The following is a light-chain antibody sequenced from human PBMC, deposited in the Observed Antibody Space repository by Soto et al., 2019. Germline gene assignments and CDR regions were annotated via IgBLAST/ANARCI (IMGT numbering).Light chain of an antibody. CDR1: SSDVGAYNY. J-gene: IGLJ3*02. V-gene: IGLV2-8*01. CDR3: SSYAGNNNGV. CDR2: EVS. Sequence: QSVLTQPPAASGSPGQSVAISCTGTSSDVGAYNYVSWYQQHPGKAPKVMIYEVSKRPSGVPGRFSGSKSGNTASLTVSGLQAEDEADYYCSSYAGNNNGVFGGGTKVTVL.